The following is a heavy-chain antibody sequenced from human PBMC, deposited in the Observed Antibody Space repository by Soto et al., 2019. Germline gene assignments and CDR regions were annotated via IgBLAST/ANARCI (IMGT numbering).Heavy chain of an antibody. Sequence: SETLSLTCTVFGGSVRSKTYYWSWIRQPPGKGLEWIGNIYYSGSTNYSPSLNSRVTMSVDTSKNQFSLKLTSVTAADTAVYYCARDRGGDGYNSHYFDYWGQGALVTVSS. V-gene: IGHV4-61*01. D-gene: IGHD2-21*01. CDR2: IYYSGST. J-gene: IGHJ4*02. CDR1: GGSVRSKTYY. CDR3: ARDRGGDGYNSHYFDY.